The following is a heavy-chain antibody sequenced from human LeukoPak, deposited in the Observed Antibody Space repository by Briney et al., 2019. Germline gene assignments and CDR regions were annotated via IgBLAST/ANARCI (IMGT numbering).Heavy chain of an antibody. D-gene: IGHD6-13*01. V-gene: IGHV4-39*01. CDR3: ARLRSSSWKVPFDY. CDR1: GGSISSSSYY. J-gene: IGHJ4*02. CDR2: IYYSGST. Sequence: PSETLSLTCTVSGGSISSSSYYWGWIRQPPGKGLEWIGSIYYSGSTYYNPSLKSRVTISVDTSKNQFSLKLSSVTAADTAVYYCARLRSSSWKVPFDYWGQGTLVTVSS.